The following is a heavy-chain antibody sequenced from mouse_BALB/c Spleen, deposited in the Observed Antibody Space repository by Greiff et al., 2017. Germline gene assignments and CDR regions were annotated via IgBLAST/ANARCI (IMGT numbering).Heavy chain of an antibody. CDR3: ATTTVGYYFDY. D-gene: IGHD1-1*01. Sequence: EVQLQQSGAELVRPGALVKLSCKASGFNIKDYYMHWVKQRPEQGLEWIGWIDPENGNTIYDPKFQGKASITADTSSNTAYLQLSSLTSEDTAVYYCATTTVGYYFDYWGQGTTLTVSS. V-gene: IGHV14-1*02. CDR1: GFNIKDYY. CDR2: IDPENGNT. J-gene: IGHJ2*01.